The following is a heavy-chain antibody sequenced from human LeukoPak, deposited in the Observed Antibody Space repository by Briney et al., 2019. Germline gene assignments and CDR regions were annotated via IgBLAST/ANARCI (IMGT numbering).Heavy chain of an antibody. D-gene: IGHD6-19*01. CDR2: IYPGDSDT. V-gene: IGHV5-51*01. CDR3: ARHVGEPIAVAGIGFDY. CDR1: GYSFTSYW. Sequence: GESLKISCKGSGYSFTSYWIGWVRQMPGKGLEWMGIIYPGDSDTRYGPSFQGQVTISADKSISTAYLQWSSLKASDTAMYYCARHVGEPIAVAGIGFDYWGQGTLVTVSS. J-gene: IGHJ4*02.